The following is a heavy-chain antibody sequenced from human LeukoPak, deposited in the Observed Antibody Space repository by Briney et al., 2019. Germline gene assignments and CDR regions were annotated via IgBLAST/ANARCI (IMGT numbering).Heavy chain of an antibody. Sequence: GGSLRLSCAASGFTFSGYNMNWVRQAPGKGPEWVSSISSSSSYIYYADSVKGRFTISRDNAKNSLYLQMNSLRAEDTAVYYCARGLRAGGDPWGQGTLVTVSS. V-gene: IGHV3-21*01. D-gene: IGHD3-10*01. J-gene: IGHJ5*02. CDR3: ARGLRAGGDP. CDR2: ISSSSSYI. CDR1: GFTFSGYN.